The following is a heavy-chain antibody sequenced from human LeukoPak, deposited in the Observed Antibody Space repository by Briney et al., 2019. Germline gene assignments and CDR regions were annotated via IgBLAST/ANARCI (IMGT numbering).Heavy chain of an antibody. CDR3: AKDIRAYYYYYGMDV. Sequence: PGGSLRLSRAASGLTFDDYAMHWVRQAPGKGLEWVSGISWNSGSIGYADSVKGRFTISRDNAKNSLYLQMNSLRAEDTALYYCAKDIRAYYYYYGMDVWGQGTTVTVSS. D-gene: IGHD3-10*01. J-gene: IGHJ6*02. CDR1: GLTFDDYA. CDR2: ISWNSGSI. V-gene: IGHV3-9*01.